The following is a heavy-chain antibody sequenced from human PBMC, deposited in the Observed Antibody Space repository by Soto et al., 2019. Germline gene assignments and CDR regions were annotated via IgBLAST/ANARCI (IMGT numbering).Heavy chain of an antibody. CDR2: ISGYDGNT. CDR1: GYTFTSYG. D-gene: IGHD1-1*01. V-gene: IGHV1-18*01. CDR3: ARHNSQWPNWFDP. J-gene: IGHJ5*02. Sequence: QVQLVQSGAEVKKPGASVKVSCKASGYTFTSYGISWVRQAPGEGLEWVGWISGYDGNTDYAHKFRGRVTMTTDTSTNTADMDLRGLRSDDTAVYYCARHNSQWPNWFDPWGQGTPVTVSS.